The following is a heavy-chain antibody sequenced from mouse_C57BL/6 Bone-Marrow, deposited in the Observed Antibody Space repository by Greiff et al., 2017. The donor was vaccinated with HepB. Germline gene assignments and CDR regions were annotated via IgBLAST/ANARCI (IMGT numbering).Heavy chain of an antibody. CDR2: INPNNGGT. D-gene: IGHD2-4*01. Sequence: EVKLMESGPELVKPGASVKISCKASGYTFTDYYMNWVKQSHGKSLEWIGDINPNNGGTSYNQKFKGKATLTVDKSSSTAYMELRSLTSEDSAVYYCARGILDYDKKFAYWGQGTLVTVSA. CDR1: GYTFTDYY. J-gene: IGHJ3*01. CDR3: ARGILDYDKKFAY. V-gene: IGHV1-26*01.